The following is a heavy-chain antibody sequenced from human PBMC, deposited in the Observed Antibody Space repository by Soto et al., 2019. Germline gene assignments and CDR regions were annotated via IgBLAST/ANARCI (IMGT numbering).Heavy chain of an antibody. D-gene: IGHD6-19*01. J-gene: IGHJ5*02. CDR2: IYYSGST. CDR3: ARGYSSGWYVRTFDP. V-gene: IGHV4-59*01. CDR1: GGSISSYY. Sequence: KPSETLSLTCTVSGGSISSYYWSWIRQPPGKGLEWIGYIYYSGSTNYNPSLKSRVTISVDTSKNQFSLKLSSVTAADTAVYYCARGYSSGWYVRTFDPWGQGTLVTVSS.